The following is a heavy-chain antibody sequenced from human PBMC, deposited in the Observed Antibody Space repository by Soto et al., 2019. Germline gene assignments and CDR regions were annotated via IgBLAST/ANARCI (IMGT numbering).Heavy chain of an antibody. CDR1: GYSFTSYW. J-gene: IGHJ3*02. Sequence: GESLKISCKGSGYSFTSYWIGWVRQMPGKGLEWMGIIYPGDSDTRYSPSFQGQVTISADKSISTAYLQWSSLKASDTAMYYCARHLAAAAGPDAFDIWGQGTMVTVSS. CDR2: IYPGDSDT. CDR3: ARHLAAAAGPDAFDI. D-gene: IGHD6-13*01. V-gene: IGHV5-51*01.